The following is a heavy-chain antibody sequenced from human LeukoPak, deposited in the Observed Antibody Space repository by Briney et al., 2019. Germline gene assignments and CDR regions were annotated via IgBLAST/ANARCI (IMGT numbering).Heavy chain of an antibody. CDR1: GFTFNNYA. V-gene: IGHV3-23*01. D-gene: IGHD3-16*01. CDR2: ISASGGTT. Sequence: GGSLRLSCAASGFTFNNYAMSWVRQAPGKGLEWVSAISASGGTTYYADSVKGRFTISRDNAKNSLYLQMNSLRAEDTAVYYCARGRGTYFDYWGQGTLVTVSS. J-gene: IGHJ4*02. CDR3: ARGRGTYFDY.